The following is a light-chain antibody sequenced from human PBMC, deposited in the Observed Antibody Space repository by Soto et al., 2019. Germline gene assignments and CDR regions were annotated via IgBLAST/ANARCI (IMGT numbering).Light chain of an antibody. V-gene: IGKV1-5*01. CDR1: QSISSL. J-gene: IGKJ5*01. Sequence: QMTQSPSTLSASVGDRVTITCRASQSISSLLAWYQQKPGKAPKLLIYDASSLESGVPSRFSGSGSGTEFTLTISSLQPDDFATYYCQQYNSYSITFGQGTRLEIK. CDR3: QQYNSYSIT. CDR2: DAS.